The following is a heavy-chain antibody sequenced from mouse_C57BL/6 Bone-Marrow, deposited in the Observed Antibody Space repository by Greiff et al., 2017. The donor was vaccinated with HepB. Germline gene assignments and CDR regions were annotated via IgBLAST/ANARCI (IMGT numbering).Heavy chain of an antibody. Sequence: EVKLMESGPGLVKPSQSLSLTCSVTGYSITSGYYWNWIRQFPGNKLEWMGYISYDGSNNYNPSLKNRISITRDTSKNQFFLKLNSVTTEDTATYYCANLLWSLYWYFDVWGTGTTVTVSS. D-gene: IGHD2-1*01. J-gene: IGHJ1*03. CDR2: ISYDGSN. CDR3: ANLLWSLYWYFDV. CDR1: GYSITSGYY. V-gene: IGHV3-6*01.